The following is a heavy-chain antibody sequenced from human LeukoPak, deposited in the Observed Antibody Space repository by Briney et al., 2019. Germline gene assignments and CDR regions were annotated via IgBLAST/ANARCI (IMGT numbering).Heavy chain of an antibody. CDR3: ARVTGDSSGYYYFDY. V-gene: IGHV4-4*02. Sequence: PSGTLSLTCAVSGGSISRSNWWSWVRQPPGKGLEWIGEIYHSGSTNYNPSLKSRVTISVDTSKNQFSLKLSSVTAADTAVYYCARVTGDSSGYYYFDYWGQGTLVTVSS. CDR1: GGSISRSNW. CDR2: IYHSGST. J-gene: IGHJ4*02. D-gene: IGHD3-22*01.